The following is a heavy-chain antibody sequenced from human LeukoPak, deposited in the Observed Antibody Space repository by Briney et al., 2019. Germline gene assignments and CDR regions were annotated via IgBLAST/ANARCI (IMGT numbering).Heavy chain of an antibody. CDR1: AFTFSSYA. CDR3: ARGARRDGYNLDY. D-gene: IGHD5-24*01. CDR2: ISYDGSNK. Sequence: GGSLRLSCAASAFTFSSYAMHWVRQAPGKGLEWVAVISYDGSNKYYADSVKGRFTISRDNSKNTLYLQMNSLRAEDTAVYYCARGARRDGYNLDYWGQGTLVTVSS. J-gene: IGHJ4*02. V-gene: IGHV3-30-3*01.